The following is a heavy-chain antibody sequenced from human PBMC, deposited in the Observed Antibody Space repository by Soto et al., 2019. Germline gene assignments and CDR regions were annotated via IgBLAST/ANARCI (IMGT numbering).Heavy chain of an antibody. CDR3: ARDTRTGTGPYYYYGMDV. V-gene: IGHV4-59*01. D-gene: IGHD1-7*01. CDR2: IYYSGST. Sequence: PSETLSLTCTVSDGSISSYYWSWIRQPPGKGLEWIGYIYYSGSTNYSPSLKSRVTISVDTSKNQFSLKLSSVTAADTAVYYCARDTRTGTGPYYYYGMDVWGQGTTVTVSS. CDR1: DGSISSYY. J-gene: IGHJ6*02.